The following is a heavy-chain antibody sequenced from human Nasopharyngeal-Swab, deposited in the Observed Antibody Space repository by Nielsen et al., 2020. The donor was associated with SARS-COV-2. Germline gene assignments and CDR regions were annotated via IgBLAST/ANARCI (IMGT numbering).Heavy chain of an antibody. CDR1: GYTFTSYH. CDR3: AREPGDGVSWFDP. J-gene: IGHJ5*02. D-gene: IGHD3-10*01. CDR2: INPSGGST. V-gene: IGHV1-46*01. Sequence: ASVKVSCKASGYTFTSYHMHWVRQAPGQGLEWMGIINPSGGSTSYAQKFQGRVTMTRDTSTSTVYMELSSLRSEDTAVYYCAREPGDGVSWFDPWGQGTLVTVSS.